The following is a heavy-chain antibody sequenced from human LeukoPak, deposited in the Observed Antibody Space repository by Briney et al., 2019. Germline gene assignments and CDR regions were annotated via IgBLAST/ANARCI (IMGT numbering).Heavy chain of an antibody. CDR3: ARGRLYYYGSGSYKVDP. CDR1: GYTFTSYD. V-gene: IGHV1-8*01. Sequence: ASVKVSCKASGYTFTSYDINWVRQATGPGLEWMGWMNPNSGNTGYAQKFQGRVTMTRNTSISTAYMELSSLRSEDTAVYYCARGRLYYYGSGSYKVDPWGQGTLVTVSS. D-gene: IGHD3-10*01. J-gene: IGHJ5*02. CDR2: MNPNSGNT.